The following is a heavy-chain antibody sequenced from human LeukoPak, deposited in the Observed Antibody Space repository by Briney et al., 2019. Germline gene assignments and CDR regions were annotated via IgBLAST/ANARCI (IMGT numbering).Heavy chain of an antibody. V-gene: IGHV7-4-1*02. D-gene: IGHD1-26*01. CDR1: GYSFTSHY. CDR2: INTNTGNP. J-gene: IGHJ3*02. Sequence: PGASVKVSCKASGYSFTSHYMHWVRQAPGQGLERMGWINTNTGNPTYAQGFTGRFVFSLDTSVSTAYLQISSLKAEDTAVYYCARAWDPAFDIWGQGTMVTVSS. CDR3: ARAWDPAFDI.